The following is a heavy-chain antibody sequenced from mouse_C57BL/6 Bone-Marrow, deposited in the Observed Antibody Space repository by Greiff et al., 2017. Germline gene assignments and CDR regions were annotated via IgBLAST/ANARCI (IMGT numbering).Heavy chain of an antibody. Sequence: QVQLQQPGAELVKPGASVKLSCKASGYTFTSYWMQWVKQRPGQGLEWIGEIDPSDSYTNSNQKFKGKATLTVDTSSSAAYMQLSSLTSEDSAVYYCARLFFWIYYDYDRIYYAMDYWGQGTSVTVSS. D-gene: IGHD2-4*01. J-gene: IGHJ4*01. V-gene: IGHV1-50*01. CDR2: IDPSDSYT. CDR1: GYTFTSYW. CDR3: ARLFFWIYYDYDRIYYAMDY.